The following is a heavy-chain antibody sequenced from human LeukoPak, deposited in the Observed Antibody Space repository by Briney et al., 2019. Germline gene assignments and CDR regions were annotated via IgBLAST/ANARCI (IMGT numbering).Heavy chain of an antibody. CDR1: GFTVSSNY. CDR2: IYSGGST. CDR3: ARGNSYGYRDY. J-gene: IGHJ4*02. Sequence: GSLRLSCAASGFTVSSNYMSWVRQAPGKGLEWVSVIYSGGSTYHADSVKGRFTISRDNSKNTLYLQMNSLRAEDTAVYYCARGNSYGYRDYWGQGTLVTVSS. D-gene: IGHD5-18*01. V-gene: IGHV3-53*01.